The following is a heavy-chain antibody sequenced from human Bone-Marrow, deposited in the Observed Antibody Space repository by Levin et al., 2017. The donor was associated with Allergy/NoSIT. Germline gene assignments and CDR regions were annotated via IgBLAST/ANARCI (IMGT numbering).Heavy chain of an antibody. J-gene: IGHJ5*02. CDR2: LSFDGTNK. D-gene: IGHD3-16*01. Sequence: GGSLRLSCGASGFTFNRFGMDWLRQPPGKGLEWVAYLSFDGTNKYYADSVKGRFVITRDTSTNTLYLQMNNLRVEDTAVYYCAKEGRVMTDWFDPWGQGTLVRVSS. V-gene: IGHV3-30*18. CDR1: GFTFNRFG. CDR3: AKEGRVMTDWFDP.